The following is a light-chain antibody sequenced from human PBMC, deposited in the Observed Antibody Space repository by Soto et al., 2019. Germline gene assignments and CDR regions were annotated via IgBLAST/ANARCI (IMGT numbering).Light chain of an antibody. CDR2: DVT. V-gene: IGLV2-11*01. Sequence: QSALTQPRSVSGSPGQSVTISCTGTSSDIGSYNRVSWFQQPPGEAPKLIIYDVTKRPSGVPDRFSGSKSGNTASLTISGLQAEDEADYHCCSHADTYTVVFAGGTKVTVL. CDR3: CSHADTYTVV. CDR1: SSDIGSYNR. J-gene: IGLJ2*01.